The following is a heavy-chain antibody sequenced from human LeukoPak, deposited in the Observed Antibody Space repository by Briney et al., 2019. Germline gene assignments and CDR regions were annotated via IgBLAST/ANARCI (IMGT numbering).Heavy chain of an antibody. Sequence: GGSLRLSCAASGFTFGSYGMHWVRQAPGKGLERVALIWYDGSSKHYADSVRGRFTISRDNSKNTLYLQMNSLRAEDTAVYYRARDFELSHWGQGTLVTVSS. V-gene: IGHV3-33*01. CDR3: ARDFELSH. D-gene: IGHD3-16*02. CDR1: GFTFGSYG. CDR2: IWYDGSSK. J-gene: IGHJ4*02.